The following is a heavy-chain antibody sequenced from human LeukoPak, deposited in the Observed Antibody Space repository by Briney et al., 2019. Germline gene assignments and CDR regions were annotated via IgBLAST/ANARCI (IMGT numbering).Heavy chain of an antibody. J-gene: IGHJ6*03. V-gene: IGHV4-59*01. CDR2: IFYSGSN. CDR3: ARGAYNTLSEGPYYYYMAV. Sequence: SETLSLTCTVSGGSISSYYWSWIRQPPGKGLEWIGYIFYSGSNNYNPSLKSRVTISVDTSKNQFSLKLTSVTAADTAVYYCARGAYNTLSEGPYYYYMAVWGKGTTVTVS. CDR1: GGSISSYY. D-gene: IGHD2/OR15-2a*01.